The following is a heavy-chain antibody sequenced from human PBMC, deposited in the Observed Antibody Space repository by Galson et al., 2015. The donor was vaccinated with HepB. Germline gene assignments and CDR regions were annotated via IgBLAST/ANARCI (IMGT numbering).Heavy chain of an antibody. D-gene: IGHD3-22*01. J-gene: IGHJ3*01. CDR3: ARGGGYYDTSGYHIEAFNF. Sequence: SVKVSCKAFGYTFTSHDINWVRQGTGQGPEWMGWMNPGSGRTGFAQKFQGGFTMTRDTSIDTAYMELSSLTFEDTAVYFCARGGGYYDTSGYHIEAFNFWGQWTMVTVSS. CDR2: MNPGSGRT. V-gene: IGHV1-8*01. CDR1: GYTFTSHD.